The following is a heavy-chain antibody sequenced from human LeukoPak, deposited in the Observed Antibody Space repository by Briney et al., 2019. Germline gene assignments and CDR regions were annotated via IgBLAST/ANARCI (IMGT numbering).Heavy chain of an antibody. D-gene: IGHD1-7*01. CDR1: GGSMSSYY. Sequence: SSETLSLTCTVSGGSMSSYYWSWIRQPAGKGLEWIGRIYTSGPTNYDPSLMSRVTMSVDTSKSQFSLKLTSMTATDTAVYYCARGTGTTNFGYWGQGTLVTVSS. V-gene: IGHV4-4*07. CDR3: ARGTGTTNFGY. J-gene: IGHJ4*02. CDR2: IYTSGPT.